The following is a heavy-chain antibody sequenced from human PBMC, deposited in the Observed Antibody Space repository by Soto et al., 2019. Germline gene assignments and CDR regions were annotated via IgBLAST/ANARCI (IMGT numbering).Heavy chain of an antibody. Sequence: QVQLVESGGGWVQPGRSLRLSCEATGFSFTTYGMHWVRQAPGKGLAWVAVIGYDGNNTYYADSVEGRFTISRDNSKNTVYLQMKSLRGDDTAVYYCARGGVTGIVGIFGSPLDIWGQGTVVTVSS. CDR1: GFSFTTYG. D-gene: IGHD1-1*01. V-gene: IGHV3-33*01. J-gene: IGHJ3*02. CDR2: IGYDGNNT. CDR3: ARGGVTGIVGIFGSPLDI.